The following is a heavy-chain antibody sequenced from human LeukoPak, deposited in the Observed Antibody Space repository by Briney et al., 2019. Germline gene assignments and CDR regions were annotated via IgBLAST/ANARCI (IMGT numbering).Heavy chain of an antibody. CDR2: IYSGGST. CDR3: ARVAAAAGTNLGWFDP. CDR1: GFTVSSNY. J-gene: IGHJ5*02. D-gene: IGHD6-13*01. Sequence: GGSLRLSCAASGFTVSSNYMSWVRQAPGKGLEWVSVIYSGGSTYYADSVKGRFTIPRDNSKNTLYLQMNSLRAEDTAVYYCARVAAAAGTNLGWFDPWGQGTLVTVSS. V-gene: IGHV3-53*01.